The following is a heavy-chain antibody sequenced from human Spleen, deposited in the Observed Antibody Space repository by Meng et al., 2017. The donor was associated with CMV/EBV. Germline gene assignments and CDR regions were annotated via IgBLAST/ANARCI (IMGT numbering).Heavy chain of an antibody. CDR1: GGSFTAYY. CDR2: INHSGST. CDR3: ARVVSGY. Sequence: GSLRLSCAVNGGSFTAYYWAWIRQPPGKGLEWIGEINHSGSTNYNPSLKSRVTMSVDTSKNQFSLKLSSVTAADTAVYYCARVVSGYWGQGTLVTVSS. V-gene: IGHV4-34*01. J-gene: IGHJ4*02.